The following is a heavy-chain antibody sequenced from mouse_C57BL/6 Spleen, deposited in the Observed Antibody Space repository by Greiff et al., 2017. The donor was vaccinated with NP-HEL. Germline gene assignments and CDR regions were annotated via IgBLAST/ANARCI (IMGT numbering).Heavy chain of an antibody. D-gene: IGHD2-5*01. V-gene: IGHV1-80*01. CDR3: ARYSNYLYYFDY. CDR2: IYPGDGDT. J-gene: IGHJ2*01. CDR1: GYAFSSYW. Sequence: QVQLQQSGAELVKPGASVKISCKASGYAFSSYWMNWVKQRPGKGLEWIGQIYPGDGDTNYNGKFKGKATLTADKSSSTAYMQLSSLTSEDSAVYFCARYSNYLYYFDYWGQGTTLTVSS.